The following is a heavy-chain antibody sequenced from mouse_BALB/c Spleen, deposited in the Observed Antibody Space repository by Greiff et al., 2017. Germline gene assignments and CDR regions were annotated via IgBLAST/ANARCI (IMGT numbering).Heavy chain of an antibody. Sequence: QVQLKESGAELVKPGASVKLSCKTSGYTFTSYWIQWVKQRPGQGLGWIGEIFPGTGTTYYNEKFKGKATLTIDTSSSTAYMQLSSLTSEDSAVYFCARGRTTVVARSPGFDYGGQGTTLTVSS. CDR2: IFPGTGTT. CDR3: ARGRTTVVARSPGFDY. D-gene: IGHD1-1*01. CDR1: GYTFTSYW. J-gene: IGHJ2*01. V-gene: IGHV1S132*01.